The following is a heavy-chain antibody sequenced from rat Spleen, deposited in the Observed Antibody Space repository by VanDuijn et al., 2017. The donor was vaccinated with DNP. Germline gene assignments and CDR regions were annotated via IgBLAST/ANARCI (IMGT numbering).Heavy chain of an antibody. Sequence: EVKLVESGGRLVQPGRSLKLSCAASGFNFNDHWMGWVRQAPGKGLEWIGQINKDSSTIIYSPSLKDKFAISRDNAQNTLYLQMNKLGSEDTAIYHCAKGPNYGGYSDYFDYWGQGVMVTVSS. V-gene: IGHV4-2*01. J-gene: IGHJ2*01. CDR1: GFNFNDHW. CDR2: INKDSSTI. D-gene: IGHD1-11*01. CDR3: AKGPNYGGYSDYFDY.